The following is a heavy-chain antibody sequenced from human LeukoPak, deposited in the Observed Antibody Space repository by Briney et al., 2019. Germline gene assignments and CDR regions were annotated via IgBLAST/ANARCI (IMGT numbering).Heavy chain of an antibody. Sequence: GGSLRLSCAASGFTFSSYTMAWVRQAPRKGLEWVSGISGSGGTTYYADSVKGRFTISRDNSKNTLYLQMSSLRAEDTAVYYCTKANCGSECYYMLVHWGQGTLVTVSS. CDR3: TKANCGSECYYMLVH. CDR1: GFTFSSYT. CDR2: ISGSGGTT. J-gene: IGHJ4*02. D-gene: IGHD2-21*01. V-gene: IGHV3-23*01.